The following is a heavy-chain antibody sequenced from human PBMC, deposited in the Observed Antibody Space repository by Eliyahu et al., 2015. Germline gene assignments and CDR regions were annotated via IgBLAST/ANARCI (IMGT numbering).Heavy chain of an antibody. V-gene: IGHV1-46*03. CDR2: ISPDGRRT. J-gene: IGHJ4*02. D-gene: IGHD5-12*01. CDR3: ARLHEYSGYNPGALDY. Sequence: QVQLVQSGAEVKKPGASVKVSCXAXGXPFPSYXMPWXRQAPGQGLEWMGIISPDGRRTSYAQRFQGRFTMTRDTSTSTVYMDLSSLRSEDTAVYYCARLHEYSGYNPGALDYWGQGTLVTVSS. CDR1: GXPFPSYX.